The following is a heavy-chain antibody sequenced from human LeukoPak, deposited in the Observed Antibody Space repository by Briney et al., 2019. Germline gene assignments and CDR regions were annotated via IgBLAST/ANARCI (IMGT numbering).Heavy chain of an antibody. D-gene: IGHD1-26*01. V-gene: IGHV3-74*01. CDR1: GFTFSSHW. CDR3: AKGGKWDVTPFDY. J-gene: IGHJ4*02. CDR2: INSDGSSI. Sequence: GGSLRLSCAASGFTFSSHWMHWVRQAPGKGLVWVSRINSDGSSISYADSVKGRFTISRDNSKNTLYLQVNSLRAEDTAVYYCAKGGKWDVTPFDYWSQGTLVTVSS.